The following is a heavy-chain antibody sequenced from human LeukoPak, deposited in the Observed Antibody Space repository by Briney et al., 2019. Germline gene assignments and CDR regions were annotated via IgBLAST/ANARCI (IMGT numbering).Heavy chain of an antibody. CDR3: ARAPIVVVPAAQARAFDI. Sequence: SVKVSCKASGGTFSSYAISWVRQAPGQGLEWMGGIIPIFGAANYAQKFQGRVTITTDESTSTAYMELSSLRSEDTAVYYYARAPIVVVPAAQARAFDIWGQGTMVTVSS. J-gene: IGHJ3*02. V-gene: IGHV1-69*05. CDR1: GGTFSSYA. CDR2: IIPIFGAA. D-gene: IGHD2-2*01.